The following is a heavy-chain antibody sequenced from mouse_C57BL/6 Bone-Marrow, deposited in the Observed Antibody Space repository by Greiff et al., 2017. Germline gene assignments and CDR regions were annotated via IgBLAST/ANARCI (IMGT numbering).Heavy chain of an antibody. V-gene: IGHV14-3*01. CDR1: GFNIKNTY. CDR2: IDPANGNT. Sequence: VQLKESVAELVRPGASVKLPCTASGFNIKNTYMHWVKQRPEQGLEWIGRIDPANGNTKYAPKFQGKATITADTSSNTAYLQLSSLTSEDTAIYYCARSGGYDYYGSSYWYFDVWGTGTTVTVSS. CDR3: ARSGGYDYYGSSYWYFDV. J-gene: IGHJ1*03. D-gene: IGHD1-1*01.